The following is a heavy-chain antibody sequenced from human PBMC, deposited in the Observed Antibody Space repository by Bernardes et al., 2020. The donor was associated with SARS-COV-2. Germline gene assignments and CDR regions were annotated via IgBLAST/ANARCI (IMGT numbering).Heavy chain of an antibody. CDR3: ARGPPIAVAGHGWFDP. CDR2: ISAYNGNT. V-gene: IGHV1-18*01. J-gene: IGHJ5*02. D-gene: IGHD6-19*01. Sequence: ASVKVSCKASGYTFTSYGISWVRQAPGQGLEWMGWISAYNGNTNYAQKLQGRVTMTTDTSTSTAYMELRSLRSDDTAVYYCARGPPIAVAGHGWFDPWGQGTLVTVSS. CDR1: GYTFTSYG.